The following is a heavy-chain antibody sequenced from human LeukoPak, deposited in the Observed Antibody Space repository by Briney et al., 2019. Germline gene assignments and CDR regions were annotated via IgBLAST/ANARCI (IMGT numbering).Heavy chain of an antibody. CDR2: ITYDGYYK. Sequence: PGTSLRLSCAASGFTFTSYGMHWVRQPPGKGLEWVALITYDGYYKYYSDSVKGRFTISSDTSKNTLYLQMNSLRAEDTAVYYCARDLSPVVRASPMGYWGQGTLATVSS. J-gene: IGHJ4*02. V-gene: IGHV3-30*03. CDR3: ARDLSPVVRASPMGY. CDR1: GFTFTSYG. D-gene: IGHD3-10*01.